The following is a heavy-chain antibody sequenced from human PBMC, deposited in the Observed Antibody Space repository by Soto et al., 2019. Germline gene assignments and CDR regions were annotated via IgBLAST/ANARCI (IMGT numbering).Heavy chain of an antibody. CDR3: ARATVAAAGLDP. J-gene: IGHJ5*02. CDR2: IHYTGRT. V-gene: IGHV4-39*01. CDR1: GGSISSSSYY. Sequence: SETLSLTCTVSGGSISSSSYYRGWFREPPGKGLEWIGSIHYTGRTYYNPSHKSRVTISVDTSTNQFSLKLSSVTAADTAVYYCARATVAAAGLDPWGQGTLVTVS. D-gene: IGHD6-13*01.